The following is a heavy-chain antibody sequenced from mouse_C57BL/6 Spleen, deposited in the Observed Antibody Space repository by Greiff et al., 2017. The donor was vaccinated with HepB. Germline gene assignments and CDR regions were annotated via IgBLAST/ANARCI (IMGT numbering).Heavy chain of an antibody. CDR3: ASYGFPFGY. D-gene: IGHD1-1*01. CDR2: IYPGDGVT. CDR1: GYAFRSYW. V-gene: IGHV1-80*01. J-gene: IGHJ3*01. Sequence: VKLQQSGAELVKPGAPEKIPCRASGYAFRSYWMYWVNQRPGKGLEWIGQIYPGDGVTNYNGKFKGKATLTADKSSSTAYMQLSSLTSDYSAVYFCASYGFPFGYWGQCTLVSVSA.